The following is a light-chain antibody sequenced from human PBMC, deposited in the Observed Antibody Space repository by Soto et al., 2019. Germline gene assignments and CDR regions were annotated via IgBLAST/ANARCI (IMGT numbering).Light chain of an antibody. CDR3: QQYVTYWWT. Sequence: DIQMTQSPSTLSGSVGERVTITCRASQNINIWVAWYKQKPGKAPNILSDQASSLESWVPSRVSGSGSWTECTLTISSLQPEDLATYYCQQYVTYWWTFGQGTKVDIK. CDR2: QAS. V-gene: IGKV1-5*03. J-gene: IGKJ1*01. CDR1: QNINIW.